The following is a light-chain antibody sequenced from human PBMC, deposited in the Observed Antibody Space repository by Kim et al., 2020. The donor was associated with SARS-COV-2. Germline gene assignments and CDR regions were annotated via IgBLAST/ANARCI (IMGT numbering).Light chain of an antibody. CDR3: CSYAGSYGWV. Sequence: LTQPRSVSGSPGQSVTISCTGTSSDVGGYNYVSWYQQHPGKAPKLMIYDVSKRPSGVPDRFSGSKSGNTASLTISGLQAEDEADYYCCSYAGSYGWVFGGGTQLTVL. CDR2: DVS. J-gene: IGLJ3*02. V-gene: IGLV2-11*01. CDR1: SSDVGGYNY.